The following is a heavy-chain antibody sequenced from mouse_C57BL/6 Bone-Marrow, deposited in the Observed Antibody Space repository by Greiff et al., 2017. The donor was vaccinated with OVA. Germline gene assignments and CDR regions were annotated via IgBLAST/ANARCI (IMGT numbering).Heavy chain of an antibody. CDR2: ISYDGSN. CDR1: GYSITSGYY. V-gene: IGHV3-6*01. J-gene: IGHJ3*01. Sequence: EVQLQESGPGLVKPSQSLSLTCSVTGYSITSGYYWNWIRQFPGNKLEWMGYISYDGSNNYNPSLKNRISITRDTSKNQFFLKLNSVTTEDTATYYCASLYYGSALWFAYWGQGTLVTVSA. D-gene: IGHD1-1*01. CDR3: ASLYYGSALWFAY.